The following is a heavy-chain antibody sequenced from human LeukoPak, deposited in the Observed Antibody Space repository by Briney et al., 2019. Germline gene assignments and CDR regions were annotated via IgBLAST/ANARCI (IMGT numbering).Heavy chain of an antibody. V-gene: IGHV1-2*02. CDR2: INPISGGT. CDR1: GYTFTDFY. CDR3: ARVAVLMLYGSSFYYFDY. Sequence: ASVKVSCKASGYTFTDFYIHWVRQAPGQGLEWMGWINPISGGTNYAQKFQGRVTMTRDTSISTAYIELSRLRSDDTAVYYCARVAVLMLYGSSFYYFDYWGQGALVTVSS. D-gene: IGHD2-8*01. J-gene: IGHJ4*02.